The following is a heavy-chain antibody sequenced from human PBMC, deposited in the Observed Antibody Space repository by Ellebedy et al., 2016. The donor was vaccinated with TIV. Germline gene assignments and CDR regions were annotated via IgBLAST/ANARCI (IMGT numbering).Heavy chain of an antibody. V-gene: IGHV3-74*01. CDR3: VRDPYSYGP. D-gene: IGHD1-26*01. CDR1: GFTFSNYW. CDR2: INSDGSAT. J-gene: IGHJ5*02. Sequence: GGSLRLSCAASGFTFSNYWMHWVRQAPGKGLVWVSRINSDGSATNHADSVKGRFTISRDKAKNTLYLQMNSLRDDDTAIYYCVRDPYSYGPWGQGTLVTVSS.